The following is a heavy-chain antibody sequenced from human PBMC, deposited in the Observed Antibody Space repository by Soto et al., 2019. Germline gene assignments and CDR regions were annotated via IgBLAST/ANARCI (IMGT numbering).Heavy chain of an antibody. CDR2: VHYSGST. J-gene: IGHJ4*02. CDR1: GGSFSGYY. V-gene: IGHV4-34*01. Sequence: PSETLSLTCAVYGGSFSGYYWSWIRQPPGKGLEWIATVHYSGSTYYTPSLKSRVTISADTSNNQFSLRLNSVTAADTAVYYCARQHYYDSSGYYTWNWGQGTLVTVSS. CDR3: ARQHYYDSSGYYTWN. D-gene: IGHD3-22*01.